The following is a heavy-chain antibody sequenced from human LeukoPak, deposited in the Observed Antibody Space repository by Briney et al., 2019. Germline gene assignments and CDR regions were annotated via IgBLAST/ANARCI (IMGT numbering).Heavy chain of an antibody. Sequence: LETLSLTCTVSGGSIGDSSYYWGWIRQPPGKGLEWIGSIYYSGSTYYNPSLKSPVTISVDTSKNQFSLKLNSVTAADTAVYYCARMRVGPTYYFDYWGQGTLVTVSS. CDR2: IYYSGST. V-gene: IGHV4-39*01. J-gene: IGHJ4*02. D-gene: IGHD1-26*01. CDR1: GGSIGDSSYY. CDR3: ARMRVGPTYYFDY.